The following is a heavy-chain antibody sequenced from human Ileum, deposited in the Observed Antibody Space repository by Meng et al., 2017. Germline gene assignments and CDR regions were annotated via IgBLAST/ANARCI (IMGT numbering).Heavy chain of an antibody. Sequence: GESLKISCPASGFLFSNYAIHWVRQPPGKGLECVAVISYDGSDKYYADPVKVRFTISRDNTINMLYLQLDSLGGEDAAVYYCASERHPGTYYYGMDVWGQGTTVTVSS. CDR3: ASERHPGTYYYGMDV. J-gene: IGHJ6*02. V-gene: IGHV3-30*04. CDR1: GFLFSNYA. CDR2: ISYDGSDK.